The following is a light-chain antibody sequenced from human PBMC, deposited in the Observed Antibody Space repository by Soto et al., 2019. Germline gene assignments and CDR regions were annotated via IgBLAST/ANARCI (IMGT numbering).Light chain of an antibody. V-gene: IGLV2-14*01. CDR1: SSDVGAYNY. CDR2: EVS. CDR3: CSYAGS. Sequence: QSVLTQPASVSGSPGQSITMSCTGTSSDVGAYNYVSWYQQHPGKAPKLMIYEVSNRPSGVSNRFSGSKSGNTASLTISGLQAEDEADYYCCSYAGSFGGGTKLTVL. J-gene: IGLJ3*02.